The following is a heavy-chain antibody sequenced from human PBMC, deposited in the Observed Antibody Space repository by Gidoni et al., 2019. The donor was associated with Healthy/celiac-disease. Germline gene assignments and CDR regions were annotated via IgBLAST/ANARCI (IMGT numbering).Heavy chain of an antibody. CDR3: AGSTYYYGSGSYYTAFDY. D-gene: IGHD3-10*01. V-gene: IGHV1-69*06. CDR1: GGTFSSYA. Sequence: QVQLVQSGAEVKKPGSSVKVSCKASGGTFSSYAISWVRQAPGQGLEWMGGIIPIFGTANYAQKFQGRVTITADKSTSTAYMELSSLRSEDTAVYYCAGSTYYYGSGSYYTAFDYWGQGTLVTVSS. J-gene: IGHJ4*02. CDR2: IIPIFGTA.